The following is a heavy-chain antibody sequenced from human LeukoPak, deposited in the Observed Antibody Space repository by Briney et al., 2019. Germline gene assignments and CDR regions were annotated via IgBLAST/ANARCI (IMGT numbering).Heavy chain of an antibody. J-gene: IGHJ3*02. Sequence: GGSLRLSCAASGFTFSSYDMHWVRQATGKGLEWVSAIGTAGDTYYPGSVKGRFTISRENAKNSLYLQMNSLRAEDTAVYYCARVKGGYYGPSFDIWGQGTMVTVSS. CDR3: ARVKGGYYGPSFDI. CDR2: IGTAGDT. D-gene: IGHD3-3*01. V-gene: IGHV3-13*01. CDR1: GFTFSSYD.